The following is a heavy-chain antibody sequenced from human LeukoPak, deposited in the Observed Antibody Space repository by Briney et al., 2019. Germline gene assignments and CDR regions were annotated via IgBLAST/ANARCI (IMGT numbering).Heavy chain of an antibody. J-gene: IGHJ4*02. Sequence: GESLKISCKGSGYTFTTSWIGWVRQMPGNGLEWMGVIYPGDSDARYNPSFQGQVTISADKSISTAYLQWSSLKASDTAMYYCARQHGSGSYYSRAIDYWGQGTLVTVSS. D-gene: IGHD3-10*01. CDR1: GYTFTTSW. CDR3: ARQHGSGSYYSRAIDY. CDR2: IYPGDSDA. V-gene: IGHV5-51*01.